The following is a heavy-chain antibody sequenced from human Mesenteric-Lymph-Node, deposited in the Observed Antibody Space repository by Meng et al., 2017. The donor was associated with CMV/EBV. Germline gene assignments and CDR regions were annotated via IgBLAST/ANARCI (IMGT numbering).Heavy chain of an antibody. CDR2: MKEDGGER. V-gene: IGHV3-7*01. CDR1: GFTFSSYY. CDR3: ARGVNWAFET. D-gene: IGHD5-24*01. Sequence: GESLKISCAASGFTFSSYYMNWVRQAPGKGLEWVANMKEDGGERYDVDSVKGRFTISRDNAKNSLFLQMNSVRAEDTAVYYCARGVNWAFETWGQGTMVTVSS. J-gene: IGHJ3*02.